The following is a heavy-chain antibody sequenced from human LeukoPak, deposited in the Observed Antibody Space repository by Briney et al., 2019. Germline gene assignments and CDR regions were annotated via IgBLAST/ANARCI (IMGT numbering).Heavy chain of an antibody. D-gene: IGHD3-9*01. CDR2: IYPGDSHT. CDR3: TRSPDIDILTGYSRYYFDY. V-gene: IGHV5-51*01. Sequence: GESLKISCKGAGYSFTSYWIGWVRPMPGKGLEWMGVIYPGDSHTRYSPSFQGQGTISADKSISTAYLQWNSLKASDTARYYCTRSPDIDILTGYSRYYFDYWGQGTLVTVSS. CDR1: GYSFTSYW. J-gene: IGHJ4*02.